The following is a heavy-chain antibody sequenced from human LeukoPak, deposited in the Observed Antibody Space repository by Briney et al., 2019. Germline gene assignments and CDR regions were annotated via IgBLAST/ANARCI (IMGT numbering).Heavy chain of an antibody. CDR2: INPNSGGT. J-gene: IGHJ4*02. CDR3: ARVHMYSSSPNFDY. V-gene: IGHV1-2*02. Sequence: ASVKVSCKASGYTFTGYYMHWVRQAPGQGLAWMGWINPNSGGTNYAQKFQARVTMTRDTSISTAYMELSRLRSDDTAVYYCARVHMYSSSPNFDYWGQGTLVTVSS. D-gene: IGHD6-6*01. CDR1: GYTFTGYY.